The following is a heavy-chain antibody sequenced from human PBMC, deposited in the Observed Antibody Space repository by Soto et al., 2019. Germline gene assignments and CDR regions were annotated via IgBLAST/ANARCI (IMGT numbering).Heavy chain of an antibody. D-gene: IGHD2-15*01. CDR1: GFTLRCCG. CDR3: AREGYCSGGICESDY. CDR2: IWFDGSAE. Sequence: QVVESGGGVVQPGRSLRLSCAASGFTLRCCGMHWVRQAPGKGLEWVALIWFDGSAEYYADSVKGRFTISRDNSKNTLYLQMNDLRAEDTAVYYCAREGYCSGGICESDYWGQGTLVTVSS. V-gene: IGHV3-33*01. J-gene: IGHJ4*02.